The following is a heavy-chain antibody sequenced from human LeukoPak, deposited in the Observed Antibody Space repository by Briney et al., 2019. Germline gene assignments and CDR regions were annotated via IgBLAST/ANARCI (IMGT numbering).Heavy chain of an antibody. D-gene: IGHD6-13*01. Sequence: GGSLRLFCATSGFILSNYALSWVRQAPGKGLEWAFSISGCGGSTYHAESVKGRFTIPKESSKTTLYLQMNSLRAEDTAIYYCARVISAAPGKGYFDSWGQRTLGTVSS. CDR1: GFILSNYA. CDR2: ISGCGGST. V-gene: IGHV3-23*01. CDR3: ARVISAAPGKGYFDS. J-gene: IGHJ4*02.